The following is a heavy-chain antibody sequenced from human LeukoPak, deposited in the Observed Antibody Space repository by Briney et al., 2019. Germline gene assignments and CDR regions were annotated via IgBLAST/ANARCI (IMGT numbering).Heavy chain of an antibody. CDR2: IYHSGST. J-gene: IGHJ4*02. CDR3: ASLNYYGSGSYDY. CDR1: GYSISSGYY. D-gene: IGHD3-10*01. Sequence: SETLSLTCAVSGYSISSGYYWGWIRQPPGKGLEWIGSIYHSGSTYYNPSLKSRVTISVDRSKNQFSLKLSSVTAADTAVYYCASLNYYGSGSYDYWGQGTLVTVSS. V-gene: IGHV4-38-2*01.